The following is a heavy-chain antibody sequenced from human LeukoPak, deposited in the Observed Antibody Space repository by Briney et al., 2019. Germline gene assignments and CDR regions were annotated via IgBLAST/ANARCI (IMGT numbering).Heavy chain of an antibody. CDR1: GFIFSNFE. CDR3: ASGRFALD. D-gene: IGHD3-10*01. Sequence: PGGSLRLSCAASGFIFSNFEMTWVRQAPGKGLEWLSYISSSGSTIYYADSVKGRFTISRDNAQNSLYLQMNSLRAEDTAVYYCASGRFALDWGQGALVTVSS. J-gene: IGHJ4*02. V-gene: IGHV3-48*03. CDR2: ISSSGSTI.